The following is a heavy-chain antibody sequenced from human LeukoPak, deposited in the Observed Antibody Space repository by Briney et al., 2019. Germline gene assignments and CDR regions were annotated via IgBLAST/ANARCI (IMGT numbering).Heavy chain of an antibody. V-gene: IGHV1-46*01. CDR3: ARVGYYYDSSGHLYFDY. CDR1: GYTFTSYY. D-gene: IGHD3-22*01. J-gene: IGHJ4*02. CDR2: INPSGGST. Sequence: ASVKVSCKASGYTFTSYYTHWVRQAPGQGLEWMGIINPSGGSTSYAQKFQGRVTMTRDMSTSTVYMELSSLRSEDAAVYYCARVGYYYDSSGHLYFDYWGQGTLVTVSS.